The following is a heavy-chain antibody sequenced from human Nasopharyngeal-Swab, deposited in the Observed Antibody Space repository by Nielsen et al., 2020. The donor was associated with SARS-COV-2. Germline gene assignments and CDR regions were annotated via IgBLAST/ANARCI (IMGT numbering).Heavy chain of an antibody. CDR2: IYSGGSST. J-gene: IGHJ3*02. CDR3: AKDLDYYDSSGYYGNAFDI. Sequence: LSLTCAASGFPFSSYAMSWVRQAPGKGLEWVSVIYSGGSSTYYADSVKGRFTISRDNSKNTLYLQMNSLRAEDTAVYYCAKDLDYYDSSGYYGNAFDIWGQGTMVTVSS. V-gene: IGHV3-23*03. CDR1: GFPFSSYA. D-gene: IGHD3-22*01.